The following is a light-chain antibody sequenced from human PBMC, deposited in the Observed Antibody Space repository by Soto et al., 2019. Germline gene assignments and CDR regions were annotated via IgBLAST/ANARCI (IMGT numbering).Light chain of an antibody. J-gene: IGLJ1*01. CDR3: SSYAGTNTPYV. V-gene: IGLV2-8*01. Sequence: QSVLTQPPSASGSPGQSVTLSCTGTSSDVGGYYYVSWYQQHPGKAPKLMIYEVSKRPSGVPDRFSGSKSGNTASLTVSGLQAEDEADYYCSSYAGTNTPYVFGTGTKVTVL. CDR1: SSDVGGYYY. CDR2: EVS.